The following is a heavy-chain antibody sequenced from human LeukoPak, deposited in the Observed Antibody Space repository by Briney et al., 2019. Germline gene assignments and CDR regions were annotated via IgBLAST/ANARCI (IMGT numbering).Heavy chain of an antibody. D-gene: IGHD3-22*01. V-gene: IGHV1-18*01. CDR2: ISAYNGNT. CDR1: GYTFTSYG. Sequence: GASVKVSCKASGYTFTSYGISWVRQAPGQGLEWMGWISAYNGNTNYAQKLQGRVTMTTDTSTSTAYMELRSLRSDDTAVYYCARGAPHYYDSSGLSAFDIWGQGTMVTVSS. J-gene: IGHJ3*02. CDR3: ARGAPHYYDSSGLSAFDI.